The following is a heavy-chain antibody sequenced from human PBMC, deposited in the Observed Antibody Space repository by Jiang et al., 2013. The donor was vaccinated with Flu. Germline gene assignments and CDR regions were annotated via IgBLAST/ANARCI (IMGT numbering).Heavy chain of an antibody. D-gene: IGHD3-22*01. CDR2: INHSGST. V-gene: IGHV4-34*01. Sequence: VLLKPSETLSLTCAVYGGSFSGYYWSWIRQPPGKGLEWIGEINHSGSTNYNPSLKSRVTISVDTSKNQFSLKLSSVTAADTAVYYCARASTYYYDSSGLNAFDIWGQGTMVTVSS. J-gene: IGHJ3*02. CDR3: ARASTYYYDSSGLNAFDI. CDR1: GGSFSGYY.